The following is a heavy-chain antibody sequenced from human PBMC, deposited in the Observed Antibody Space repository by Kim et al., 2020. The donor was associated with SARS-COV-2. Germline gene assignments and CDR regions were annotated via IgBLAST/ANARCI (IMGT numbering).Heavy chain of an antibody. V-gene: IGHV3-20*04. CDR1: GFTFDDYG. CDR3: ARGGRLRSKRLPFDD. Sequence: GGSLRLSCAASGFTFDDYGMSWVRQAPGKGLEWVAGINWNGGSAGYADSVKGRFTISRDNAKNSLYLQMNSLRAEDTALYYCARGGRLRSKRLPFDDWGQGTLVTASS. J-gene: IGHJ4*02. CDR2: INWNGGSA. D-gene: IGHD4-17*01.